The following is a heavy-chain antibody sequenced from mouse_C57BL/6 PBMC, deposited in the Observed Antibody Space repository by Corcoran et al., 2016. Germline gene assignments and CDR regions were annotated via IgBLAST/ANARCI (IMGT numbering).Heavy chain of an antibody. Sequence: EVQLQQSGPELVKPGASVKISCKASGYTFTDYYMNWVQQSHGKSLEWIGDINPNNGGTSYNQKFKGKATLTVDKSSSTAYMEPRSLTSEVSAVYYCAAPYGSGPGDYAMDYGGQGTLVTVSA. CDR1: GYTFTDYY. D-gene: IGHD3-1*01. CDR2: INPNNGGT. CDR3: AAPYGSGPGDYAMDY. V-gene: IGHV1-26*01. J-gene: IGHJ4*01.